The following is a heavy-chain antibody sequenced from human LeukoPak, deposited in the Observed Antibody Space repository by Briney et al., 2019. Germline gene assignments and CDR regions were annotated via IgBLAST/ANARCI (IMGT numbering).Heavy chain of an antibody. V-gene: IGHV1-69*05. Sequence: SVKVSCKASGGTFSSYAISWVRQAPGQGLEWMGGIIPIFGTANYAQKFEGRVTITTDESTSTAYMELSSLRSEDTAVYYCASRNYYDSSGPLDYWGQGTLVTVSS. D-gene: IGHD3-22*01. CDR2: IIPIFGTA. J-gene: IGHJ4*02. CDR1: GGTFSSYA. CDR3: ASRNYYDSSGPLDY.